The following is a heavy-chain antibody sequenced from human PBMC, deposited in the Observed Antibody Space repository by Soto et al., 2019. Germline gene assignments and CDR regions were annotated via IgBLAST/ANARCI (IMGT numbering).Heavy chain of an antibody. V-gene: IGHV3-64D*08. Sequence: GGSLRLSCSASGFTFSSYAMHWVRQAPGKGLEYVSAISSNGGSTYYADSVKGRFTISRDNSKNTLYLQMSSLRAEDTAVYYCVKGQSFFTIFEYYYGMDVWGQGTTVTVSS. CDR3: VKGQSFFTIFEYYYGMDV. CDR2: ISSNGGST. J-gene: IGHJ6*02. D-gene: IGHD3-3*01. CDR1: GFTFSSYA.